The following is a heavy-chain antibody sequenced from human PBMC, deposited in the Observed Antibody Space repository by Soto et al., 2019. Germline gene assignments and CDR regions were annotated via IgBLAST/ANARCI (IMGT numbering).Heavy chain of an antibody. J-gene: IGHJ4*02. CDR1: GFTFSSYG. Sequence: PGGSLRLSCAASGFTFSSYGMHWVRQAPGKGLEWVAVIWYDGSNKYYADSVKGRFTISRDNSKNTLYLQMNSLRAEDTAVYYCVKPGSYSYYFDYWGQGTLVTVSS. CDR3: VKPGSYSYYFDY. V-gene: IGHV3-33*06. CDR2: IWYDGSNK. D-gene: IGHD1-26*01.